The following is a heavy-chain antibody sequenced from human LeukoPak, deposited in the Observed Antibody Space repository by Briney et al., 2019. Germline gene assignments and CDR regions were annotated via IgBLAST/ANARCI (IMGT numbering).Heavy chain of an antibody. CDR1: GFTFTSYA. CDR3: ARLAVAGYFDY. J-gene: IGHJ4*02. V-gene: IGHV3-23*01. CDR2: ITGSGAST. D-gene: IGHD6-19*01. Sequence: GGSLRLSCAASGFTFTSYAMSWVRQAPGKGLEWVSTITGSGASTYYADFVKGRFTISRDNSKKTLYLQMNSLRAEDTAVYYCARLAVAGYFDYWGQGTLVTVSS.